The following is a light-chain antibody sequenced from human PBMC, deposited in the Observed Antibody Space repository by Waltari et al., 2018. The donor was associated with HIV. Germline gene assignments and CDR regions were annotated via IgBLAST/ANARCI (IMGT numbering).Light chain of an antibody. J-gene: IGLJ2*01. Sequence: QPASVSGSPGQSITISCTGTSSDVGGYNYVSWYQPHPGKAPKLMIYDVSNRPSGVSNRFSGSKSGNTASLTISGLQAEDEADYYCSSYTSSSTRVFGGGTKLTVL. CDR3: SSYTSSSTRV. CDR1: SSDVGGYNY. V-gene: IGLV2-14*03. CDR2: DVS.